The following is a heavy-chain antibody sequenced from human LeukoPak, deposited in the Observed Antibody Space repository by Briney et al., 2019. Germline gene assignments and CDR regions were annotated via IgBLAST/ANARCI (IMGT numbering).Heavy chain of an antibody. CDR3: AGRPDTSTVAIFDY. CDR2: INPKSGAA. Sequence: ASVKVSGKASGDIFSDYYLHCVRHAPGEALECLSWINPKSGAADYAQQFRGRITMTRDTSINTDYMEMKRVTSDDTAVYFCAGRPDTSTVAIFDYWGQGTLVTISS. CDR1: GDIFSDYY. J-gene: IGHJ4*02. V-gene: IGHV1-2*02. D-gene: IGHD5-18*01.